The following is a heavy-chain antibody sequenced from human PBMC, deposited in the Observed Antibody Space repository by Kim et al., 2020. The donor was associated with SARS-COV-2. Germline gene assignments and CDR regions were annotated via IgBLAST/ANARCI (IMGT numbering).Heavy chain of an antibody. CDR3: AREGRGTMVRGVIAY. Sequence: PSLKSRVTISVDTPKNQFSLKLSSVTAADTAVYYCAREGRGTMVRGVIAYWGQGTLVTVSS. V-gene: IGHV4-59*01. J-gene: IGHJ4*02. D-gene: IGHD3-10*01.